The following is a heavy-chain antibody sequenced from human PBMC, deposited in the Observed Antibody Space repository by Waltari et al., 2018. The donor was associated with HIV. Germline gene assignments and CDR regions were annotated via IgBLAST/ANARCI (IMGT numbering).Heavy chain of an antibody. Sequence: QLVQSGGEVKQTGESLKISCKGSGFTFTTPWIAWVWQMPGKGLEWMGRIWPSASDTKYSPSFQGHVTISADRSTSTAYLQWSSLRASDSAMYYCASPKGGWLFAFDVWGQGTKVTVSS. D-gene: IGHD6-19*01. J-gene: IGHJ3*01. V-gene: IGHV5-51*01. CDR2: IWPSASDT. CDR3: ASPKGGWLFAFDV. CDR1: GFTFTTPW.